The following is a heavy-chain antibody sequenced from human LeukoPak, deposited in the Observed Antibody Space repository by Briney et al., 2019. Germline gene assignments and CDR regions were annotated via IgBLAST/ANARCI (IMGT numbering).Heavy chain of an antibody. CDR3: AKNEIVGATNYYGMDV. V-gene: IGHV3-23*01. CDR1: GFTFSNYA. D-gene: IGHD1-26*01. CDR2: ITGSGGRT. Sequence: PGGSLRLSCAASGFTFSNYAMSWVRQAPGKGLEWVSGITGSGGRTYYADSVRGRLTISRDNSKTTLYLQMNSLRAEDTALYYCAKNEIVGATNYYGMDVWGQGTTVTVSS. J-gene: IGHJ6*02.